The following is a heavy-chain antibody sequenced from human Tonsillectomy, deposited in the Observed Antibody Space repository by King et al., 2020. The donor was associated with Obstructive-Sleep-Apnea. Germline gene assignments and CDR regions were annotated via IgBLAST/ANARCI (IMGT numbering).Heavy chain of an antibody. CDR3: ARGLEDTAMVTIPNAMDV. J-gene: IGHJ6*02. V-gene: IGHV4-31*03. Sequence: QLQESGPGLVKPSQTLSLTCTVSGGSISSGGYYWSWIRQHPGKGLEWIGFIYYSGSTYYNPSLKSRLTISVDTSKNQFSLKLSSVTAADTAVYYCARGLEDTAMVTIPNAMDVWGQGTTVTVSS. CDR2: IYYSGST. D-gene: IGHD5-18*01. CDR1: GGSISSGGYY.